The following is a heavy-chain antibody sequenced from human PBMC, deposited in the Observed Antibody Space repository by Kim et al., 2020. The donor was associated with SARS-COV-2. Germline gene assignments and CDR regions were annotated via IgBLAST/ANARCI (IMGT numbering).Heavy chain of an antibody. Sequence: SETLSLTCTVSGGSITSYYWSRIRQPPGKGLEWIGYIYYSGSTNYNPSLKSRVTISVDTSKNQFSLKLTSVTAADTAVYYCARADYGSGSFYYYYMDVWGKGTTVTVSS. CDR3: ARADYGSGSFYYYYMDV. CDR2: IYYSGST. D-gene: IGHD3-10*01. V-gene: IGHV4-59*08. CDR1: GGSITSYY. J-gene: IGHJ6*03.